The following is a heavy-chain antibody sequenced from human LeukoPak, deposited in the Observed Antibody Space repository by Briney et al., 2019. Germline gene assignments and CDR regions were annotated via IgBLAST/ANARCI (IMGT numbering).Heavy chain of an antibody. CDR2: ISGSGGTT. Sequence: PGGSLRLSCAASGFTFSSYAMSWVRQAPGKGLEWVSGISGSGGTTYYGDSVKGRFTISRDNSKKTLFLQVNSLRAEDTAVYYCAKKDEYDSGGYPVWGQGTMVTVSS. CDR1: GFTFSSYA. D-gene: IGHD3-22*01. V-gene: IGHV3-23*01. J-gene: IGHJ3*01. CDR3: AKKDEYDSGGYPV.